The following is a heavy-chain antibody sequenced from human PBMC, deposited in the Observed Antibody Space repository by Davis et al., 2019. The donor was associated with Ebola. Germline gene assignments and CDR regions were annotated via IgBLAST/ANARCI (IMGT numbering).Heavy chain of an antibody. V-gene: IGHV4-59*08. Sequence: PSETLSLTCTVSGVSISTHYWSWIRQPPGKGLEWIGSIYYTGSAYYNSSLNSRVTISVDTSRNQFSLKLTSVTAADTAMYYCSERGSSVWGQGTLVTLSS. J-gene: IGHJ4*02. CDR3: SERGSSV. CDR1: GVSISTHY. D-gene: IGHD3-10*01. CDR2: IYYTGSA.